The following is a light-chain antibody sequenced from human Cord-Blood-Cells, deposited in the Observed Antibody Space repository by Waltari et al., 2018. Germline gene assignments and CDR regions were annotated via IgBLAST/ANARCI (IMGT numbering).Light chain of an antibody. CDR3: QQHSNLPPIT. CDR2: YAS. CDR1: QSVSSY. J-gene: IGKJ5*01. V-gene: IGKV3-11*01. Sequence: EIVLTQSPATLSLSPRERATLSCRAGQSVSSYLAWYQQKPGEAPSLLIVYASNRATGIPARFSGGGSGTDFSLIISSLEPEDFAVYYYQQHSNLPPITFGQGTRLEIK.